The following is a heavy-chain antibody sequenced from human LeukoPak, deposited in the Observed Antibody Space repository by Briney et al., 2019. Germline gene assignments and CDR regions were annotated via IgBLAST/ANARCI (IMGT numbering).Heavy chain of an antibody. D-gene: IGHD6-13*01. J-gene: IGHJ6*02. CDR1: GFTFSSHT. CDR3: ARDHYSFSSRPWDYKYGMDV. Sequence: PGRSLRLSCAVSGFTFSSHTAYWVRQAPGKGLEWVALISNDGSRQFYSDSVKGRFTISRDNSRNTLDLLMNSLRAEDTAVYYCARDHYSFSSRPWDYKYGMDVWGQGTAVTVSS. CDR2: ISNDGSRQ. V-gene: IGHV3-30*04.